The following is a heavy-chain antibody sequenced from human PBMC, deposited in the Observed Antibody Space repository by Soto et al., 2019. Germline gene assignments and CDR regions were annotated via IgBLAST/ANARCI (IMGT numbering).Heavy chain of an antibody. V-gene: IGHV3-23*01. CDR2: ISGSGGTT. Sequence: GGSLRLSCAASVSTFSSYAMTWLRQAAAQVPEWVASISGSGGTTNYADSVKGRFTISRDNSKNTAYLQMNSLRAEDTAVYYCAKDRGTSIDVHRYFHYYGMDVWGQGTTVTVSS. D-gene: IGHD2-2*01. CDR1: VSTFSSYA. CDR3: AKDRGTSIDVHRYFHYYGMDV. J-gene: IGHJ6*02.